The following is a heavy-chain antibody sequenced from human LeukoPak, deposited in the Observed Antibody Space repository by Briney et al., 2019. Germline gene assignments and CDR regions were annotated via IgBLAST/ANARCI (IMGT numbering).Heavy chain of an antibody. D-gene: IGHD3-10*01. V-gene: IGHV3-23*01. J-gene: IGHJ3*02. CDR2: IRGSGGST. CDR1: GFTFSTDA. CDR3: AKNAGTSFTVHAFDI. Sequence: GGSLRLSCTSSGFTFSTDAMTWVRQAPGKGLEWVSSIRGSGGSTYTADSVKGRFSISRDNSKNMLYIQMNSLRAEDTAVYYCAKNAGTSFTVHAFDIWGQGTMVTVSS.